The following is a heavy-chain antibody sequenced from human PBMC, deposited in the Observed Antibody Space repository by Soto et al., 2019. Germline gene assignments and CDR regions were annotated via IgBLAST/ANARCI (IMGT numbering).Heavy chain of an antibody. D-gene: IGHD6-13*01. CDR1: GYSFTSYW. CDR3: AREPVTGYSPYYYYGMDV. CDR2: IYPGDSDT. V-gene: IGHV5-51*01. J-gene: IGHJ6*02. Sequence: PGESLKISCKGSGYSFTSYWIGWVRQMPGKGLEWMGIIYPGDSDTRYSPSFQGRVTISADKSISTAYLQWSSLKASDTAMYYCAREPVTGYSPYYYYGMDVWGQGTTVTV.